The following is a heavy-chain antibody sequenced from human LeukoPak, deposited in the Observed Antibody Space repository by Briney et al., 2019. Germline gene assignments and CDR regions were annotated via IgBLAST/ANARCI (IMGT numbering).Heavy chain of an antibody. J-gene: IGHJ4*02. Sequence: SETLSLTCTVSGGSISSYYWSWIRQPAGKGLEWIGRIYISGSTNYNPSLKSRVTMSVDTSKNQFSLKLSSVTAADTAVYYCARDRAVAGSKSSYFDYWGQGTLVTVSS. D-gene: IGHD6-19*01. V-gene: IGHV4-4*07. CDR2: IYISGST. CDR1: GGSISSYY. CDR3: ARDRAVAGSKSSYFDY.